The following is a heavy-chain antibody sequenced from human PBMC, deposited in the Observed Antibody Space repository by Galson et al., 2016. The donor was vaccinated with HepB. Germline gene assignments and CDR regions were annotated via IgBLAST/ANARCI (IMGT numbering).Heavy chain of an antibody. Sequence: TLSLTCTVSGGSISRGGYYWGWIRQHPGKGLQWIGYIHYSGTTYYNPSLKSRVTISVDTSKGQFSEKLDSVTAADTAVYYCARVNEYSSYGGIDYWGQGTLVTVSS. J-gene: IGHJ4*02. CDR1: GGSISRGGYY. D-gene: IGHD4-11*01. V-gene: IGHV4-31*03. CDR2: IHYSGTT. CDR3: ARVNEYSSYGGIDY.